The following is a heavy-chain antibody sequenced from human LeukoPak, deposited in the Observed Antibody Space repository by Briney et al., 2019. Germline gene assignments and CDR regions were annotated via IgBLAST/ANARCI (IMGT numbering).Heavy chain of an antibody. CDR1: GLTVNSKY. J-gene: IGHJ1*01. V-gene: IGHV3-53*01. Sequence: PGVSLRLSCAASGLTVNSKYMSWVRQAPGKGLEWVSIIYSGGSTNYADSVKGRFTISRDNSKNTVYVQMNSLRAEDTAVYYCTVDVYQHWGQGTLVTVSS. D-gene: IGHD1-14*01. CDR2: IYSGGST. CDR3: TVDVYQH.